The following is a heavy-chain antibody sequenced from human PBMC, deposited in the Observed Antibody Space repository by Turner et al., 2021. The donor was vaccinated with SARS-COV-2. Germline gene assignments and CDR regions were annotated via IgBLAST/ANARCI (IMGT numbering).Heavy chain of an antibody. CDR2: ISYDGSNK. CDR1: GFTFSSYV. Sequence: VQLVESGGGVVQPGRSLRLSCAASGFTFSSYVMHWVRQAPGKGLEWVAVISYDGSNKYYADSVKGRFTISRDNSKNTLYLQMNSLRAEDTAVFYCARDTGDFDLWGRGTLVTVSS. D-gene: IGHD3-10*01. CDR3: ARDTGDFDL. J-gene: IGHJ2*01. V-gene: IGHV3-30-3*01.